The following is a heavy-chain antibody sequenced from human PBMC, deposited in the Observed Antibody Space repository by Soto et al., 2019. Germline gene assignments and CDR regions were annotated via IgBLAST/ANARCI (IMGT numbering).Heavy chain of an antibody. V-gene: IGHV3-30-3*01. CDR1: GFTFSSYA. D-gene: IGHD2-21*02. J-gene: IGHJ3*01. CDR3: AKGGDFDV. Sequence: GGSLRLSCAASGFTFSSYAMHWVRQAPGKGLEWVAVISYDGSNKYYAESVKGRFTISRDNSKNTLFLQMNSLRPEDTAVYYCAKGGDFDVWGQGTLVTVSS. CDR2: ISYDGSNK.